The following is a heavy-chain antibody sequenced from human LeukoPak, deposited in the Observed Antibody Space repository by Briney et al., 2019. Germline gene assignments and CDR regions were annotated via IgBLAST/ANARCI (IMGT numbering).Heavy chain of an antibody. CDR3: ARGRDYGQDH. CDR2: LSVADTT. Sequence: PGGSLRLSCVASGFTVSNDGMNRVRQAPGKGLEWISFLSVADTTSYADSVKGRFTISRDNAKNSLFLQMNSLRPEDTAVYYCARGRDYGQDHWGQGTLVTVSS. CDR1: GFTVSNDG. J-gene: IGHJ4*02. V-gene: IGHV3-48*03. D-gene: IGHD4/OR15-4a*01.